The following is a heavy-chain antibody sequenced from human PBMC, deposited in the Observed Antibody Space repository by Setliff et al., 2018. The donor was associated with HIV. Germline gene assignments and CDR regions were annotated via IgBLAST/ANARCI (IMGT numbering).Heavy chain of an antibody. J-gene: IGHJ5*02. CDR2: IHYKGNI. V-gene: IGHV4-30-4*08. D-gene: IGHD2-15*01. CDR3: ARFTVVVFGAGEPSWFDP. Sequence: SETLSLTCTVSGDSIISGDYYWSWIRQSPGKGLEWIGHIHYKGNIDYNASLKSRLAISSDTSKNQFSLNLSSVIAADMAIYFCARFTVVVFGAGEPSWFDPWGQGILVTVS. CDR1: GDSIISGDYY.